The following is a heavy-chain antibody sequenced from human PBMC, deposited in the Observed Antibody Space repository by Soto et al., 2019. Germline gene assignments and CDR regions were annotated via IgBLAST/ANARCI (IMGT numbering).Heavy chain of an antibody. CDR1: GFTFSSYW. CDR2: INSDGSST. Sequence: EVQLVESGGGLVQPGGSLRLSCAASGFTFSSYWMHWVRQAPGKGLVWVSRINSDGSSTSYADSVKGRFTISRDNAKNTLYVQMNSLRAEDTAVYYCARGGYCSGGSCYYYGMDVWGQGTTVTVSS. CDR3: ARGGYCSGGSCYYYGMDV. J-gene: IGHJ6*02. V-gene: IGHV3-74*01. D-gene: IGHD2-15*01.